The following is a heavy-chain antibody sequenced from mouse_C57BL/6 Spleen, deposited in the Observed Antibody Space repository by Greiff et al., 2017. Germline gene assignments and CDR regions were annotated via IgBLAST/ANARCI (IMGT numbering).Heavy chain of an antibody. Sequence: EVKLVESGGGLVQPKGSLKLSCAASGFSFNTYAMNWVRQAPGKGLEWVARIRSKSNNYATYYADSVKDRFTISRDDSESMLYLQMNNLKTEDTAMYYCVRDRGRKSWFAYWGQGTLVTVSA. V-gene: IGHV10-1*01. CDR3: VRDRGRKSWFAY. CDR1: GFSFNTYA. D-gene: IGHD3-3*01. J-gene: IGHJ3*01. CDR2: IRSKSNNYAT.